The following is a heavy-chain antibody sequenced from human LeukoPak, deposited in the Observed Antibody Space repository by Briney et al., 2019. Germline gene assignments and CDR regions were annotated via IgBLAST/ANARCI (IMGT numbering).Heavy chain of an antibody. CDR3: AKGRTTVTTRSDY. Sequence: GGSLRLSCAASGFTFSSYAMSWVRQAPGKGLEWVSTISGGGGGTYYADCVKGRFTILRDNSKNTLYLQMNSLRGEDTAVYYCAKGRTTVTTRSDYWGQGTLVTVSS. D-gene: IGHD4-11*01. CDR2: ISGGGGGT. J-gene: IGHJ4*02. V-gene: IGHV3-23*01. CDR1: GFTFSSYA.